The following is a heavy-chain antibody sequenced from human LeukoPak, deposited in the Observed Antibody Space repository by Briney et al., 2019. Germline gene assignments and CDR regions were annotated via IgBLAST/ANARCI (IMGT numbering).Heavy chain of an antibody. Sequence: QPGGSLRLSCAASGFTFSTYAMSWVRQAPGKGLEWVSAISGSGGSTYHAGSVKGRFTISRDNSKNTLYLQMNSLRAEDTAVYYCAKDLQWGDYYYGMDVWGQGTTATVSS. D-gene: IGHD1-26*01. V-gene: IGHV3-23*01. CDR2: ISGSGGST. CDR3: AKDLQWGDYYYGMDV. J-gene: IGHJ6*02. CDR1: GFTFSTYA.